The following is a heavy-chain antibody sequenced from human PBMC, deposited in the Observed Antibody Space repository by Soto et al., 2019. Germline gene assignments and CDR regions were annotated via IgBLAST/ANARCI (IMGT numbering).Heavy chain of an antibody. V-gene: IGHV4-39*01. D-gene: IGHD3-22*01. CDR3: ARQIYDSSGYYYAY. Sequence: SETLSLTCAVYGGSLSGYYWGWIRQPPGQGLEWLGTIYSLGNTYYNPSLKSRVTISVDKSKSQLFLKLSSVTAPDTAVYYCARQIYDSSGYYYAYWGQGTLVTVSS. CDR1: GGSLSGYY. J-gene: IGHJ4*02. CDR2: IYSLGNT.